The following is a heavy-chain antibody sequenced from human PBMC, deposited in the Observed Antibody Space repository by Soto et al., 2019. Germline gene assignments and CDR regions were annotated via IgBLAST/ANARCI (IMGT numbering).Heavy chain of an antibody. CDR3: ARHSETAMVTGFDQ. Sequence: PSETLSLTCAIYGGSFSGFYWSWIRQPPGKWLEWIGEINDSGTTNYNPSLKSRVTISADTSKTHFSLRLTSVTAADTAVYYCARHSETAMVTGFDQWGQGXLVTVYS. J-gene: IGHJ4*02. CDR1: GGSFSGFY. D-gene: IGHD5-18*01. CDR2: INDSGTT. V-gene: IGHV4-34*01.